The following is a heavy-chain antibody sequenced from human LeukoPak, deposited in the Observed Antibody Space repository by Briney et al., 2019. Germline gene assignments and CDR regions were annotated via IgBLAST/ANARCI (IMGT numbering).Heavy chain of an antibody. J-gene: IGHJ4*02. CDR2: ISRTGNSI. D-gene: IGHD6-13*01. CDR3: ARGPYSSNWYVDY. Sequence: PGGSLRLSCAASGFTFISYSMNCVRLAPGKGLEWISYISRTGNSIYYADSVKGRFTISRDSAKNSLYLQMNSLRAEDTAVYYCARGPYSSNWYVDYWGQGTLVTVAS. V-gene: IGHV3-48*04. CDR1: GFTFISYS.